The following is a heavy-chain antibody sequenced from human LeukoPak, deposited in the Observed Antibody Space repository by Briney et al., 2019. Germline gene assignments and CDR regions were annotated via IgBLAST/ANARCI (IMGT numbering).Heavy chain of an antibody. J-gene: IGHJ5*02. CDR3: ARHGGGLGWFDP. CDR1: GGSISTFY. V-gene: IGHV4-59*08. D-gene: IGHD3-16*01. CDR2: IYNIGTT. Sequence: NPSETLSLTCTVSGGSISTFYWSWIRQPPGKGLEWIGYIYNIGTTNYSPSLKNRATISVDTSKNQFSLRLSSVTAVDTAMYYCARHGGGLGWFDPWGQGALVTVSS.